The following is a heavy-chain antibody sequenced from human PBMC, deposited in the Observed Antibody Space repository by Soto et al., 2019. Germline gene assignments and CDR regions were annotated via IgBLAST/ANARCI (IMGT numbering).Heavy chain of an antibody. D-gene: IGHD3-22*01. CDR2: INTDGSST. Sequence: PGVSLRLSCAASGFTFSSYWMYWVRQAPGKGLVWVSRINTDGSSTTYADSVKGRFTISRDNAKNTLYLQMNSLRAEDTAVYYCTRDAYYYDSSGYYTNFDYWGQGTRVTVSS. CDR3: TRDAYYYDSSGYYTNFDY. V-gene: IGHV3-74*03. J-gene: IGHJ4*02. CDR1: GFTFSSYW.